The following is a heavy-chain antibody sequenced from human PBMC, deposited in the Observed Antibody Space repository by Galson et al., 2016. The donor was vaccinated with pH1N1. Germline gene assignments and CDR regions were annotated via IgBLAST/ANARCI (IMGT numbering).Heavy chain of an antibody. CDR3: ARESSGSDF. CDR1: GGTFPNYA. CDR2: IIPIFGTT. V-gene: IGHV1-69*06. J-gene: IGHJ4*02. Sequence: SVKVSCKASGGTFPNYAIAWVRQAPGQGLEWMGGIIPIFGTTNYAQKFLGRVTITADKSTSAVYMELNGLRSEDTAVYYCARESSGSDFWGQGTLVTVSS. D-gene: IGHD3-10*01.